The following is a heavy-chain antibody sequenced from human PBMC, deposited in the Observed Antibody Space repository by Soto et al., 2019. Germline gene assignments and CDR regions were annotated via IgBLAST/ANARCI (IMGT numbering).Heavy chain of an antibody. J-gene: IGHJ4*02. CDR3: AREGKDYGDYDFDY. CDR1: GGTFSSYT. D-gene: IGHD4-17*01. Sequence: VKVSCKASGGTFSSYTISWVRQAPGQGLEWMGRIIPILGIANYAQKFQGRVTITADKSTSTAYMELSSLRSEDTAVYYCAREGKDYGDYDFDYWGQGTLVTVSS. CDR2: IIPILGIA. V-gene: IGHV1-69*04.